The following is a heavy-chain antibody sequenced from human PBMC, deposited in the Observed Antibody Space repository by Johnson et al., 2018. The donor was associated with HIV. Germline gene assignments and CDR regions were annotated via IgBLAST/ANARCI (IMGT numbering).Heavy chain of an antibody. J-gene: IGHJ3*02. V-gene: IGHV3-30-3*01. CDR2: ISYDGSNK. CDR1: GFTFSSYA. D-gene: IGHD2-21*02. Sequence: QVQVVESGGGVVQPGRSLRLSCAASGFTFSSYAMHWVRQAPGKGLEWVAVISYDGSNKYYADSVKGRFTISRDNSKNTLYLQMNSLRAEDTAVYYCASLAYCGGDCYWEDIWGQGTMVTVSS. CDR3: ASLAYCGGDCYWEDI.